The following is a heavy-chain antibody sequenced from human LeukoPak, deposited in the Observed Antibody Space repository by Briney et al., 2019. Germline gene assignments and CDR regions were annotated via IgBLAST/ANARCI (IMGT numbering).Heavy chain of an antibody. CDR3: ARDVIGYCGGDCLDAFDI. J-gene: IGHJ3*02. CDR2: ISSSSSYI. Sequence: GSLRLSCAASGFTFSSYSMNWVRQAPGKGLEWVSSISSSSSYIYYADSVKGRFTISRDNAKNSLYLQMNSLRAGDTAVYYCARDVIGYCGGDCLDAFDIWGQGTMVTVSS. CDR1: GFTFSSYS. D-gene: IGHD2-21*02. V-gene: IGHV3-21*01.